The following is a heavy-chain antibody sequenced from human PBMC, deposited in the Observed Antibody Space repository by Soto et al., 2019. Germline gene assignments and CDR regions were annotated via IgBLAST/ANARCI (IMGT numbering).Heavy chain of an antibody. CDR3: ARPRYDFWSGSIPYYYGLDV. CDR1: GFTFRSYE. D-gene: IGHD3-3*01. CDR2: ISSSGSTI. Sequence: GGSLRLSCAASGFTFRSYEMNWVRQAPGKGLEWVSYISSSGSTIYYPDSVKGRFTISRDNAKNSLYLQMNSLRAEDTAVYYCARPRYDFWSGSIPYYYGLDVWGQGTTVTVSS. J-gene: IGHJ6*02. V-gene: IGHV3-48*03.